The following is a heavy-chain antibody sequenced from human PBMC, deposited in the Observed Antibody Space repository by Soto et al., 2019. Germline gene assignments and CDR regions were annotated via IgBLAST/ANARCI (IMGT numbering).Heavy chain of an antibody. CDR3: ARKMTTVTYGAFDI. V-gene: IGHV4-59*01. CDR1: GGSISSYY. J-gene: IGHJ3*02. CDR2: IYYSGST. D-gene: IGHD4-17*01. Sequence: QVQLQESGPGLVKPSETLSLTCTVSGGSISSYYWSWIRQPPGKGLEWIGYIYYSGSTNYNPSLKSRVTISVDTSKNQFSLKLSSVNAADTAVYYCARKMTTVTYGAFDIWGQGTMVTVSS.